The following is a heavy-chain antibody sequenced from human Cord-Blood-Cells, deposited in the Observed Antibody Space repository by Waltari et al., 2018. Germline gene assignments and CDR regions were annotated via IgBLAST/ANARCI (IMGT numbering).Heavy chain of an antibody. CDR3: ARDRFAGRSSSYFDY. Sequence: QVQLVQSGAEVKKPGSSVKVSCKASGGTFSSYSISWVRPHPGQGLEWMGGIIPIFGTANYAQKFQGRVTITADKSTSTAYMELSSLRSEDTAVYYCARDRFAGRSSSYFDYWGQGTLVTVSS. V-gene: IGHV1-69*06. D-gene: IGHD6-6*01. CDR2: IIPIFGTA. CDR1: GGTFSSYS. J-gene: IGHJ4*02.